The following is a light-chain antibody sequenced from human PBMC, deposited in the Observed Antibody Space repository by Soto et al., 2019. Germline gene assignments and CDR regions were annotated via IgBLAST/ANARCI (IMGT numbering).Light chain of an antibody. CDR2: EVN. CDR3: DSYAGSDNFVV. V-gene: IGLV2-8*01. Sequence: QSALTQPPSASGSPGQSVTISCNGTTSDIGGYNFVSWFQQNPGKAPKLIIYEVNKRPSGVPDRFSGSKSGNTASLTVSGLQAEDEADYYCDSYAGSDNFVVFGGGTKLTVL. J-gene: IGLJ2*01. CDR1: TSDIGGYNF.